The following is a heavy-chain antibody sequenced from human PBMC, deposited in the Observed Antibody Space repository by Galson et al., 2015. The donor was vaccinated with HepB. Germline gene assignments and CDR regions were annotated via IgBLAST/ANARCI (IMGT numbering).Heavy chain of an antibody. CDR3: AKDLKGSGYYYYGMDV. D-gene: IGHD2-15*01. V-gene: IGHV3-23*01. Sequence: SLRLSCAASGFTFSSYAMSRVRQAPGKGLEWVSAISGSGGSTYYADSVKRRFTISRDNSKNTLYLKMNSLRAEDTAVYYCAKDLKGSGYYYYGMDVWGQGTTVTVSS. CDR2: ISGSGGST. CDR1: GFTFSSYA. J-gene: IGHJ6*02.